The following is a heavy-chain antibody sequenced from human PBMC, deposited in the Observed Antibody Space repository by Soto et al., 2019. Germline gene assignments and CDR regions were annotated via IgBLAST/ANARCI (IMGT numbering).Heavy chain of an antibody. D-gene: IGHD3-22*01. CDR2: IYYSGST. CDR1: GGSISSSSYY. Sequence: SETLSLTCTVSGGSISSSSYYWGWIRQPPGKGLEWIGSIYYSGSTYYNPSLKSRVAISVNTSKNQFSLKLSSVTAADTAVYYCASTAHSGYYHYYYYGMDVWGQGTTVTVS. CDR3: ASTAHSGYYHYYYYGMDV. J-gene: IGHJ6*02. V-gene: IGHV4-39*01.